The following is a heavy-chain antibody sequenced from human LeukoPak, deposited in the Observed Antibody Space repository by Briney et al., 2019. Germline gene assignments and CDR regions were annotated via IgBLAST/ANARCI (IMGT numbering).Heavy chain of an antibody. V-gene: IGHV1-3*02. Sequence: ASVKVSCKASGYTFTNYAMHWVRQAPGQRLEWMGWSNPGTGHTKYSEDFQGRVIITRDTTANTAYMELSRLRSEDMAVYYYAIRIPGNDYWGQGTRVTVSS. CDR1: GYTFTNYA. J-gene: IGHJ4*02. CDR3: AIRIPGNDY. D-gene: IGHD1-14*01. CDR2: SNPGTGHT.